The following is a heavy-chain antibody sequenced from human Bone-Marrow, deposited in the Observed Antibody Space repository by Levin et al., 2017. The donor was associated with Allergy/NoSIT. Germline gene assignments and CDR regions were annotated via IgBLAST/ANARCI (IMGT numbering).Heavy chain of an antibody. CDR2: ILNDGTT. V-gene: IGHV3-74*01. D-gene: IGHD2-2*01. CDR3: ARGGCDRTSCLDH. J-gene: IGHJ4*02. Sequence: GVLKISCTASAFTFRNYYMHWVRQAPGMGLVWVSNILNDGTTNYADSVKGRFTISRDNAKNTLYLQMNSLGEEDTAVYFCARGGCDRTSCLDHWGQGILVTVSS. CDR1: AFTFRNYY.